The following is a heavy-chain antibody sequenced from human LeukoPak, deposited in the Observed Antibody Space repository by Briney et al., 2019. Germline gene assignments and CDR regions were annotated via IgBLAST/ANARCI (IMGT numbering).Heavy chain of an antibody. CDR2: IIPIFGTA. V-gene: IGHV1-69*13. J-gene: IGHJ4*02. Sequence: EASVKLSCKASGGTFSSYAISWVRQAPGQGLEWMGGIIPIFGTANYAQKFQGRVTITADESTSTAYMELSSLRSEDTAVYYCARGMAMAPFDYWGQGTLVTVSS. CDR3: ARGMAMAPFDY. D-gene: IGHD5-18*01. CDR1: GGTFSSYA.